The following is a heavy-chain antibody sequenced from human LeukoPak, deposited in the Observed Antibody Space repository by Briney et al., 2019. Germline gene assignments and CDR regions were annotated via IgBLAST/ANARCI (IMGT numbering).Heavy chain of an antibody. CDR2: ITWDGITT. CDR3: TTHPYSSGYYFDY. CDR1: GFTFDDYA. Sequence: PGGSLRLSCAASGFTFDDYAMHWVRQAPGKGLEWVSLITWDGITTYYADPVKGRFTISRDNSKNSLYLQMNSLETEDTAVYYCTTHPYSSGYYFDYWGQGTLVTVSS. V-gene: IGHV3-43D*03. D-gene: IGHD6-19*01. J-gene: IGHJ4*02.